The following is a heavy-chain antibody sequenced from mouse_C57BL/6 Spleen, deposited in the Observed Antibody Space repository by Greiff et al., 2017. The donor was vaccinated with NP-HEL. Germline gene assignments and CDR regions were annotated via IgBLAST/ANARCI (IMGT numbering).Heavy chain of an antibody. CDR1: GYTFTDYE. V-gene: IGHV1-15*01. Sequence: VQLQQSGAELVRPGASVTLSCKASGYTFTDYEMHWVKQTPVHGLEWIGAIDPETGGTAYNQKFKGKAILTADKSSSTAYMELRSLTSEDSAVYYCTRTRVYDYFDYWGQGTTLTVSS. J-gene: IGHJ2*01. D-gene: IGHD2-3*01. CDR3: TRTRVYDYFDY. CDR2: IDPETGGT.